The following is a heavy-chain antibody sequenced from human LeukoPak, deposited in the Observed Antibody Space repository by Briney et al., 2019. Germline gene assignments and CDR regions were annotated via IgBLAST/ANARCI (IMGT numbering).Heavy chain of an antibody. J-gene: IGHJ6*02. CDR2: ISSSSSYI. Sequence: GGSLRLSCAASGFTFSSYSMNWVRQAPGKGLEWVSSISSSSSYIYYADSVKGRFTISRDNAKNSLYLQMNSLRAEDTAVYYCARDGEIAAAGHYYYGMDVWGQGTTVTVSS. CDR3: ARDGEIAAAGHYYYGMDV. D-gene: IGHD6-13*01. V-gene: IGHV3-21*01. CDR1: GFTFSSYS.